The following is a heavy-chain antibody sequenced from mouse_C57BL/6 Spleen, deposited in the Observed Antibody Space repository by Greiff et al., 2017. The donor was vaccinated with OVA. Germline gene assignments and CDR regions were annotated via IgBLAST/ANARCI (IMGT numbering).Heavy chain of an antibody. CDR2: IRLKSDNYAT. V-gene: IGHV6-3*01. CDR1: GFTFSNYW. D-gene: IGHD6-1*01. Sequence: EVQVVESGGGLVQPGGSMKLSCVASGFTFSNYWMNWVRQSPEKGLEWVAQIRLKSDNYATHYAVSVKGRFTISRDDSKSSVYLQMDNLRAEDTGIYYCTGASLFAYWGQGTLVTVSA. J-gene: IGHJ3*01. CDR3: TGASLFAY.